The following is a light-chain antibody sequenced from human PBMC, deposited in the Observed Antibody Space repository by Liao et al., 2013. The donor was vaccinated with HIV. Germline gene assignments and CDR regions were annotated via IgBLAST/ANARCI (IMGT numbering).Light chain of an antibody. CDR1: KLGDKY. Sequence: SFELTQPPSVSVSPGQTASITCSGDKLGDKYVCWYQQKPGQSPVLVIYQDNKRPSGIPERFSGSNSGNTATLTISGTQAMDEADYYCQAWHNGGVFGGGTKLTVL. V-gene: IGLV3-1*01. CDR2: QDN. J-gene: IGLJ3*02. CDR3: QAWHNGGV.